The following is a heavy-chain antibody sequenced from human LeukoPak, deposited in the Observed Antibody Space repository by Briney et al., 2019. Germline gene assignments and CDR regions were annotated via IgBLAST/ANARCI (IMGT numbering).Heavy chain of an antibody. Sequence: SQTLSLTCSVSGGSISSYYWSWIRQPPGKGLEWMGYIYYSGSTNYNPSLKSRVTISVDTSKNQFSLKLSSVTAADTAVYYCARHSGGWVHFDYWGQGTLVTVSS. J-gene: IGHJ4*02. CDR1: GGSISSYY. CDR2: IYYSGST. V-gene: IGHV4-59*01. CDR3: ARHSGGWVHFDY. D-gene: IGHD3-10*01.